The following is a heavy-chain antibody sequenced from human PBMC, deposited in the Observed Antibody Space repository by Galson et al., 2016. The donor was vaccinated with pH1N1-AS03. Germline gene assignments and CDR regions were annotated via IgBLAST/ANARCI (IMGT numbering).Heavy chain of an antibody. D-gene: IGHD6-13*01. Sequence: SLRLSCAASGFTFTTFSMSWVRQAQGMGLEWVSSISANGADTYYADSVKGRFTISRDNSRNTVSLQMNSLRAEDTAVYYCAKESSIWSGHFDYWGQGILVTVSS. CDR2: ISANGADT. CDR1: GFTFTTFS. CDR3: AKESSIWSGHFDY. J-gene: IGHJ4*02. V-gene: IGHV3-23*01.